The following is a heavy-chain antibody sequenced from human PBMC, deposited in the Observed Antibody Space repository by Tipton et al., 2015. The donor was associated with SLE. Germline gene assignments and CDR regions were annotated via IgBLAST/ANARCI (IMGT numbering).Heavy chain of an antibody. CDR2: MYYSGST. D-gene: IGHD3-22*01. Sequence: TLSLTCTVSGGSVSSGSYHWSWIRQPPGKGLEWIGYMYYSGSTNYNPSLKSRVTISVDTSKNQFSLKLSSVTAADTAVYYCARRAGSGYSQRGYYFDYWGQGTLVTVSS. CDR3: ARRAGSGYSQRGYYFDY. V-gene: IGHV4-61*01. J-gene: IGHJ4*02. CDR1: GGSVSSGSYH.